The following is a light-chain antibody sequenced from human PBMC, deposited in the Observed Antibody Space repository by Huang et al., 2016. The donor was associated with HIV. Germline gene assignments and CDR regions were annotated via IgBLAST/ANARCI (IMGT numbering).Light chain of an antibody. CDR3: QQYYSFPLT. CDR1: QDINTY. Sequence: AIRITQSPSSLSASTGDKVSITCRASQDINTYLAWYQQKPGKPPSLLIYATSTLQIGVPSRFSGSGSGTQFTLTITHLQSEDFATYYCQQYYSFPLTFGQGSQVEV. V-gene: IGKV1-8*01. J-gene: IGKJ1*01. CDR2: ATS.